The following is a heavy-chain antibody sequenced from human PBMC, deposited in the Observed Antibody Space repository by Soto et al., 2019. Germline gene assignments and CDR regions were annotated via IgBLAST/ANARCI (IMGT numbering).Heavy chain of an antibody. CDR1: GYTFTSYD. V-gene: IGHV1-8*01. Sequence: QVQLVQSGAEVKKPGASVKVSCKASGYTFTSYDINWVRQATGQGLEWMGWMNPNSGNTGYAQKFQGRVTMTRNTSISTAYMELSSLRSEETAVYYCSRGPGSWYYYYMDVWGKGTTVTVSS. CDR2: MNPNSGNT. CDR3: SRGPGSWYYYYMDV. D-gene: IGHD6-13*01. J-gene: IGHJ6*03.